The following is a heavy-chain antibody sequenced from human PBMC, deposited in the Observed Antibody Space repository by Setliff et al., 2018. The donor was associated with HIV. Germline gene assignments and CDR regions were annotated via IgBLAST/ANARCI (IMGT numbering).Heavy chain of an antibody. CDR3: ARGVNFDY. Sequence: KPSETLSLTCSVSGGSFSGYYWSWIRQPPGKGLEWIGYIYIYNSGSTNYNPSPTSRVTISADTSRNQFSLKLTSVTAADTAIYYCARGVNFDYWGQGTQVTVSS. V-gene: IGHV4-59*01. J-gene: IGHJ4*02. CDR1: GGSFSGYY. CDR2: IYIYNSGST. D-gene: IGHD3-3*01.